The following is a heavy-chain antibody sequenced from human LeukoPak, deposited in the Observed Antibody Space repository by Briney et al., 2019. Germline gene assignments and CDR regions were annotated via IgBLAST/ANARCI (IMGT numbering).Heavy chain of an antibody. CDR2: IYYSGST. CDR3: ARDLDLSPATDLREYQLLLGFDP. CDR1: GGSISSSSYY. D-gene: IGHD2-2*01. J-gene: IGHJ5*02. Sequence: SETLSLTCTVSGGSISSSSYYWGWIRQPPGKGLEWIGSIYYSGSTYYNPSLKSRVTISVDTSKNQFSLKLSSVTAADTAVYYCARDLDLSPATDLREYQLLLGFDPWGQGTLVTVSS. V-gene: IGHV4-39*07.